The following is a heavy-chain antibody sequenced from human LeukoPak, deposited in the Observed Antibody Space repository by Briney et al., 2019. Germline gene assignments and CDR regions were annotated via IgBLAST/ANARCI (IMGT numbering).Heavy chain of an antibody. Sequence: PGGSLGLSCLASGFSVDSNYMSWVRQAPGKGLEWVSVIYSNGKEYYAESAKGRFTISRDISKNSLDLQMNRLRGDDTAVYYCARESPTSGIDSWGQGTLVIVSS. V-gene: IGHV3-53*01. J-gene: IGHJ5*01. CDR1: GFSVDSNY. D-gene: IGHD2-15*01. CDR2: IYSNGKE. CDR3: ARESPTSGIDS.